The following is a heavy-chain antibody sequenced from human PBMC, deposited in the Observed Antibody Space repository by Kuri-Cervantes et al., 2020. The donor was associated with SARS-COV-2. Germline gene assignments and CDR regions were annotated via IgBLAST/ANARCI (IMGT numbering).Heavy chain of an antibody. CDR1: GGSISSSSYY. CDR2: THSSGST. Sequence: SEILSLTCTVSGGSISSSSYYWGWIRQPPGRGLEWIGHTHSSGSTSYNASLKSRLSISIDTPKRQISLQLSSVTAADTAVYYCARLANSGWTYWGQGTLVTVSS. V-gene: IGHV4-61*05. CDR3: ARLANSGWTY. J-gene: IGHJ4*02. D-gene: IGHD6-19*01.